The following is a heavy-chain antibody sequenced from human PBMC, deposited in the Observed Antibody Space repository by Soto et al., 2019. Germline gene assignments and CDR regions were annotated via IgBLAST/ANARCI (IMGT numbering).Heavy chain of an antibody. D-gene: IGHD1-1*01. CDR3: ARDNSAANGVLDH. CDR1: GYTFTNYY. J-gene: IGHJ4*02. Sequence: ASVKVSCKASGYTFTNYYLHWVRRAPGQGLEWVGMINPSARSASYAQKLRGRLTMDRDTSTTTVYMELSRLTFEDTAVYFCARDNSAANGVLDHWGQGTLVTVSS. CDR2: INPSARSA. V-gene: IGHV1-46*04.